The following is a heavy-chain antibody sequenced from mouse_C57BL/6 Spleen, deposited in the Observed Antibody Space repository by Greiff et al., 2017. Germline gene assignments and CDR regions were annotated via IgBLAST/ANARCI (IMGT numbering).Heavy chain of an antibody. J-gene: IGHJ2*01. CDR1: GYTFTDYE. D-gene: IGHD2-2*01. Sequence: QVQLQQSGAELVRPGASVTLSCKASGYTFTDYEMHWVKQTPVHGLEWIGAIDPETGGTAYNQKFKGKAILTADKSSSTAYVELRGLTSEDSAVYYCTSDCYGDDGRFDYWGQGTTLTVSS. CDR2: IDPETGGT. V-gene: IGHV1-15*01. CDR3: TSDCYGDDGRFDY.